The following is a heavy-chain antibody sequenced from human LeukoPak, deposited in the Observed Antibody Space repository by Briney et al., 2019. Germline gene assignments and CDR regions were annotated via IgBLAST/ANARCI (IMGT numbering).Heavy chain of an antibody. V-gene: IGHV3-30-3*02. CDR1: GFTFSSYA. CDR2: ISYDGSKK. D-gene: IGHD4-17*01. Sequence: GGSLRLSCAASGFTFSSYAMHWVRQAPGKGLEWVAVISYDGSKKYYADAVKGRFTISRDNSKNTVYLQMNSLRAEDTAVYYCANEIRPNDYWGQGTLVTVSS. J-gene: IGHJ4*02. CDR3: ANEIRPNDY.